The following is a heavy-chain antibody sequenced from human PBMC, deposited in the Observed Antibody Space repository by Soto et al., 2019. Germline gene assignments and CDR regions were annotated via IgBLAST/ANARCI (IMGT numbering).Heavy chain of an antibody. CDR2: ISGSGGVT. V-gene: IGHV3-23*01. Sequence: EVQLLESGGGLVQPGGSLRLSCAASGFSFSSYAMSWIRRAPGKGLEWVSTISGSGGVTYYADSVKGRFTISRDNSKNTVYVQMNSLRAEHTAIYYCAKADASGGNSLLFENWGQGTLVTVSS. J-gene: IGHJ4*02. CDR1: GFSFSSYA. D-gene: IGHD2-21*01. CDR3: AKADASGGNSLLFEN.